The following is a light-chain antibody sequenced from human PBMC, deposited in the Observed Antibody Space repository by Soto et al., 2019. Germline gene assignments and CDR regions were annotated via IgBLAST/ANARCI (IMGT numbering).Light chain of an antibody. V-gene: IGKV3-20*01. CDR3: QQYGSSPYT. J-gene: IGKJ2*01. Sequence: EIVLTQSPATLSLSPGERATLSCRASQSISSTYLAWYQQKPGQAPRLLIYGASSRATGIPDRFSGSGSGTDFTLTISRLEPEDFVVYYCQQYGSSPYTFGQGTKLEIK. CDR2: GAS. CDR1: QSISSTY.